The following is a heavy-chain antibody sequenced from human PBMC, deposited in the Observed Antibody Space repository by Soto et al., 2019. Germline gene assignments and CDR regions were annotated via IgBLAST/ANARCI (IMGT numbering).Heavy chain of an antibody. CDR3: ARSYYYGSGTLGPTGY. V-gene: IGHV4-31*03. CDR2: IYYSGST. D-gene: IGHD3-10*01. J-gene: IGHJ4*02. CDR1: GGSISSGGYY. Sequence: PSETLSLTCTVSGGSISSGGYYWSWIRQHPGKGLEWIAYIYYSGSTYYNPSLKSRITISVDTPKNQFSLKLSSVTAADTAVYYCARSYYYGSGTLGPTGYWGQGTLVTVS.